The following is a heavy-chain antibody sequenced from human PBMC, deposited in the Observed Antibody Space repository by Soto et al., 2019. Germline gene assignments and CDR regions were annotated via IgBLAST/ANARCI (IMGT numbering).Heavy chain of an antibody. Sequence: QVQLVQSGAEVKKPGSSVKVSCKASGGTFSSYTISWVRQAPGQGLEWMGRIIPILGIANYAQKFQGRVTITADKSTSTAYMELSSLRSEDTTVYYCAREDVHIGGYDSPFDYWGQGTLVTVSS. CDR2: IIPILGIA. J-gene: IGHJ4*02. CDR1: GGTFSSYT. CDR3: AREDVHIGGYDSPFDY. D-gene: IGHD5-12*01. V-gene: IGHV1-69*08.